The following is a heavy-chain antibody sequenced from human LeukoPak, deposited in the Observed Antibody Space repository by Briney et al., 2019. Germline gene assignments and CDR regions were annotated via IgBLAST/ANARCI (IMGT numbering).Heavy chain of an antibody. J-gene: IGHJ4*02. V-gene: IGHV3-15*01. CDR2: IKSEPDGGTP. CDR1: GFTFSNAW. D-gene: IGHD3-22*01. CDR3: TTDPHYYYSSGYFFPPLS. Sequence: GGSLRLSCAASGFTFSNAWMSWVRQAPGKGLEWVGCIKSEPDGGTPEYAAHVKGRFTISRDESKNTLYLQMNNLKTEDTAVYYCTTDPHYYYSSGYFFPPLSWGQGTQVTDSS.